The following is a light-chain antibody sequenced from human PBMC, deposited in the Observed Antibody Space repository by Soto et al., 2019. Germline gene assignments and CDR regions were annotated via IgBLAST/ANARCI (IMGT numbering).Light chain of an antibody. V-gene: IGKV3-11*01. Sequence: EIVLTQSRATLSLSPGERATLSCRASQSVSSYLAWYQQKPGQAPRLLIYDASNRATGIPARFSGSGSGTDFTLTISSLEPEDFAVYYCQQRSNWPPEYTFGQGTKLEIK. CDR3: QQRSNWPPEYT. CDR1: QSVSSY. CDR2: DAS. J-gene: IGKJ2*01.